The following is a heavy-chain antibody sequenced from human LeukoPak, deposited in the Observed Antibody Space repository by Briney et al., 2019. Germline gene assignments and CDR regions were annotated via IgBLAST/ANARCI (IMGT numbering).Heavy chain of an antibody. CDR3: ARFDYGAPDY. J-gene: IGHJ4*02. D-gene: IGHD3-16*01. CDR1: GDSVSSSTAA. V-gene: IGHV6-1*01. Sequence: SQTLSLTCAISGDSVSSSTAAWNWIRQSPSRGLEWLGRTYYRSRWSYEYTTSVKGRITINADTSENQFSLQLKSVTPEDTAVYYCARFDYGAPDYWSQGTLVTVSS. CDR2: TYYRSRWSY.